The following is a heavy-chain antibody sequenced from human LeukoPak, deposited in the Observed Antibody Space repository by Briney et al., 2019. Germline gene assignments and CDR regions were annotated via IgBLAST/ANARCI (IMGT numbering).Heavy chain of an antibody. Sequence: PSETLSLTCTVSGGSISSSSDYWGWIRQPPGKGLEWIGSIYYSGCTYYNPSVKSRVTISVDTSKNQFSLKLSSVTAADTAVYYCAREDTFAPFSYWGQGTLVTVSS. V-gene: IGHV4-39*07. CDR1: GGSISSSSDY. D-gene: IGHD5-18*01. CDR3: AREDTFAPFSY. J-gene: IGHJ4*02. CDR2: IYYSGCT.